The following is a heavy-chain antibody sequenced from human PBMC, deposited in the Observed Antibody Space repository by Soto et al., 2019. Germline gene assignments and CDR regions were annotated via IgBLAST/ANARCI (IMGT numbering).Heavy chain of an antibody. CDR2: ISGSGAST. V-gene: IGHV3-23*01. CDR1: GFTFSSYA. CDR3: AKDARSNWNTGHYKDAFDI. J-gene: IGHJ3*02. D-gene: IGHD1-1*01. Sequence: EVQLLESGGGLVQPGGSLRLSCAASGFTFSSYAMSWVRQAPGKGLEWVSAISGSGASTYYADPVKGRFTISRDNSENTLYVQMNSLTAEDTALYYCAKDARSNWNTGHYKDAFDIWVQATMVTVSS.